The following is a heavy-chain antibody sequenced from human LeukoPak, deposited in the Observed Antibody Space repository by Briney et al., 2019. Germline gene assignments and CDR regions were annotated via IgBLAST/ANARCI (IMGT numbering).Heavy chain of an antibody. D-gene: IGHD3-22*01. CDR3: AKDWHYYDSSGPVDY. V-gene: IGHV3-23*01. Sequence: PGGSLRLSYAASGSTFSSYAMSWVRQAPGKGLEWVSAISGSGGSTYYADSVKGRFTISRDNSKNTLYLQMNSLRAEDTAVYYCAKDWHYYDSSGPVDYWGQGTLVTVSS. CDR1: GSTFSSYA. J-gene: IGHJ4*02. CDR2: ISGSGGST.